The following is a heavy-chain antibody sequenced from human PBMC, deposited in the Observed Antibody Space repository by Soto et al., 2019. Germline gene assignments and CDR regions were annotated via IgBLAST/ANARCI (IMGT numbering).Heavy chain of an antibody. CDR1: GFTFSSYW. V-gene: IGHV3-7*04. CDR2: IKQDGSEK. CDR3: ARGDYHDSSGPFSDAFDI. J-gene: IGHJ3*02. D-gene: IGHD3-22*01. Sequence: PGGSLRLSCAASGFTFSSYWMSWVRQAPGKGLEWVANIKQDGSEKWYVDSVKGRFTISRDNAKKSLYLQMNGLRVEDTAVYYCARGDYHDSSGPFSDAFDIWGQGTMVTVSS.